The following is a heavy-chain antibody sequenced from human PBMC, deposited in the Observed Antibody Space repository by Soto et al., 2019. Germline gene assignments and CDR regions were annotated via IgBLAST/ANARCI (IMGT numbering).Heavy chain of an antibody. V-gene: IGHV1-69*12. J-gene: IGHJ6*02. CDR2: IIPVFGTP. CDR1: GGSLSNYG. CDR3: ARGDATKIVVTTYYAMDV. D-gene: IGHD3-22*01. Sequence: QVQLVQSGAEVKKPGSSVKVSCKASGGSLSNYGISWVRQAPGQGLEWMGAIIPVFGTPNYAQKFQDRVPISAYXSTTTVYLEVRSLTSEDTAVYYCARGDATKIVVTTYYAMDVWGQGTTVTVSS.